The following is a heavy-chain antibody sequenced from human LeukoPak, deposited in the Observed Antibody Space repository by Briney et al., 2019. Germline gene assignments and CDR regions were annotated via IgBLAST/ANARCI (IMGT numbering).Heavy chain of an antibody. D-gene: IGHD3-22*01. J-gene: IGHJ4*02. CDR2: IFGTTGTT. Sequence: PGGSLRLSCEASGFTFRNYAMSWVRQAPGKGLEWVSSIFGTTGTTYYADSVKGRVTISRDNSRNMVYLQMNSLRAEDTAVYYCAKDRTFHSDFSAYYFSPPLQQYWGQGTLATVSS. CDR3: AKDRTFHSDFSAYYFSPPLQQY. V-gene: IGHV3-23*01. CDR1: GFTFRNYA.